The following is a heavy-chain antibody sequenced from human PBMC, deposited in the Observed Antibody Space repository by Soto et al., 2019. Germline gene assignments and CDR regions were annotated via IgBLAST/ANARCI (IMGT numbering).Heavy chain of an antibody. CDR3: ARVPYHYARGTYRPRWFDP. CDR2: IYHDGTT. V-gene: IGHV4-38-2*02. CDR1: GYSISRGYY. D-gene: IGHD3-16*02. J-gene: IGHJ5*02. Sequence: PSETLSLTCTVSGYSISRGYYWGWIRQPPGKGLQWIGTIYHDGTTYSNPSLNGRVTISVSTSQNHFSLTLRSVTAADTAVYYCARVPYHYARGTYRPRWFDPWGQGTLVTVSS.